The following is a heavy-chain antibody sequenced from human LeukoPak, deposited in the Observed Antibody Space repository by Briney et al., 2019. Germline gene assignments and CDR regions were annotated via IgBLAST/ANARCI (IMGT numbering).Heavy chain of an antibody. CDR2: IYYSGST. D-gene: IGHD1-14*01. CDR3: ARHEPPAGYYGMDV. J-gene: IGHJ6*02. Sequence: PSETLSLTCTVSGGSISSSSYYWGWIRQPPGKGLEWIGSIYYSGSTYYNPSLKGRVTISVDTSKNQFSLKLSSVTAADTAVYYCARHEPPAGYYGMDVWGQGTTVTVSS. V-gene: IGHV4-39*01. CDR1: GGSISSSSYY.